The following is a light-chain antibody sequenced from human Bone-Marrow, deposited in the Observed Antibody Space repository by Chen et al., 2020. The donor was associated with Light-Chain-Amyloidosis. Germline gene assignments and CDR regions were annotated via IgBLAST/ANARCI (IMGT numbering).Light chain of an antibody. Sequence: SYELTPPPSVSGSPGQQARTPCPGDDLPTKYAYWYQQKPGQAPVLVIHRDTERPSGISERFSGSSSGTTATLTISGVQAEDEADYHCQSADSSGTYEVIFGGGTKLTVL. CDR3: QSADSSGTYEVI. CDR1: DLPTKY. J-gene: IGLJ2*01. CDR2: RDT. V-gene: IGLV3-25*03.